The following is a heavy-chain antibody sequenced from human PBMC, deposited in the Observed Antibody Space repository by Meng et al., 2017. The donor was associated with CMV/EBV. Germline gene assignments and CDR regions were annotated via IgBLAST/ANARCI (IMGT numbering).Heavy chain of an antibody. V-gene: IGHV3-30*02. Sequence: GGSLRLSCAAYGVTFSSYGWNWVRQAPGKGLEWVAFIRYDGSNKYYADSVKGRFTISRDNSKNTLYLQMNSLRAEDTAVYYCANLAGGVPAANYWGQGTLVTVSS. CDR2: IRYDGSNK. D-gene: IGHD2-2*01. CDR3: ANLAGGVPAANY. CDR1: GVTFSSYG. J-gene: IGHJ4*02.